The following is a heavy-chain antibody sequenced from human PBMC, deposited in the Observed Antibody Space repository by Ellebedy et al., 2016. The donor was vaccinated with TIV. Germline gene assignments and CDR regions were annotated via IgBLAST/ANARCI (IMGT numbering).Heavy chain of an antibody. J-gene: IGHJ4*02. CDR1: ESTFSSYG. CDR3: ATQLWNTEF. V-gene: IGHV3-23*01. Sequence: PGGSLRLSCEASESTFSSYGMSWVRQAPGKGLEWVSSISTTDGTHYADSVKGRFTISRDNPKNTLCLQMNSLRVEDTAVYYCATQLWNTEFWGQGTLVIVSS. CDR2: ISTTDGT. D-gene: IGHD5-24*01.